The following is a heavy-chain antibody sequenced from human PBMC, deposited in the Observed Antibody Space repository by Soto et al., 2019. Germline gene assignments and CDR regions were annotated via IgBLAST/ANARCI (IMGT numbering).Heavy chain of an antibody. D-gene: IGHD3-9*01. V-gene: IGHV1-18*01. CDR2: ISAYNGKT. CDR3: ARAAYEILTGYYRR. CDR1: GYTFTSYG. Sequence: PSVKVSCKASGYTFTSYGISWVRQAPGQGLEWMGWISAYNGKTNYAQKFQGRVTMTTDTFTSTAYMELRSLRSDDTAVYYCARAAYEILTGYYRRWGQGTLVTVSS. J-gene: IGHJ4*02.